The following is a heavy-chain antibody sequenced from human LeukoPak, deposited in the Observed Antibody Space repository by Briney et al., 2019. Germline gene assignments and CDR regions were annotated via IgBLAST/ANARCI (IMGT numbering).Heavy chain of an antibody. V-gene: IGHV3-7*01. J-gene: IGHJ4*02. Sequence: GGSLRLSCAASGFTFSSYWMSWVRQAPGKGLERVANIKQDGSEKYYVDSVKGRFTISRDNAKNSLYLQMNSLRAEDTAVYYCARAGSSSAYDFWSGYYTGGYYFDYWGQGTLVTVSS. CDR1: GFTFSSYW. CDR3: ARAGSSSAYDFWSGYYTGGYYFDY. D-gene: IGHD3-3*01. CDR2: IKQDGSEK.